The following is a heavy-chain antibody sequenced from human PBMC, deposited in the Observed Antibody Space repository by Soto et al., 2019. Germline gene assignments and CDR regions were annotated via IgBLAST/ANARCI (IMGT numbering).Heavy chain of an antibody. J-gene: IGHJ3*02. V-gene: IGHV1-69*13. D-gene: IGHD3-3*01. CDR2: IIPIFGTA. Sequence: ASVKVSCKASGGTFSSYAISWVRQAPGQGLEWMGGIIPIFGTANYAQKFQGRVTITADESTSTAYMELSSLRSEDTAVYYCARSIRLPSLEWLTVDAFDIWGQGTMVTVSS. CDR1: GGTFSSYA. CDR3: ARSIRLPSLEWLTVDAFDI.